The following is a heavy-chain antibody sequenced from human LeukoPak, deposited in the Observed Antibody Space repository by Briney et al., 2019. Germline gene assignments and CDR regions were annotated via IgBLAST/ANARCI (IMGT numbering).Heavy chain of an antibody. Sequence: ASVKVSCKASGYTFTGYYMHWVRQAPGQGLEWMGIINPSGGSTSYAQKFQGRVTMTRDTSTSTVYMELSSLRSEDTAVYYCARVNGGSSGWYGFKAFDIWGQGTMVTVSS. V-gene: IGHV1-46*01. CDR2: INPSGGST. CDR3: ARVNGGSSGWYGFKAFDI. CDR1: GYTFTGYY. D-gene: IGHD6-19*01. J-gene: IGHJ3*02.